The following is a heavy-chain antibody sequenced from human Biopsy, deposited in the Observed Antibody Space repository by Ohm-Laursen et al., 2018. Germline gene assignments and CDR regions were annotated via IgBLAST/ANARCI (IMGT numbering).Heavy chain of an antibody. CDR2: FAPENGRI. J-gene: IGHJ4*02. Sequence: ASVKVSCKFSGYSLTELSMHWVRQAPGQGLEWMGGFAPENGRIVYPQKFQGRVTMTEDTSTSTAYMEVWRLRSDDTAVYYCAADINVWNVNYWGQGTQVIVSS. CDR3: AADINVWNVNY. CDR1: GYSLTELS. D-gene: IGHD1-1*01. V-gene: IGHV1-24*01.